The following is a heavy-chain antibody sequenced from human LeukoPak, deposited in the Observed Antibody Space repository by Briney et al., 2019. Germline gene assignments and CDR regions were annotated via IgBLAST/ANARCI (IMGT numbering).Heavy chain of an antibody. D-gene: IGHD1-26*01. V-gene: IGHV3-23*01. Sequence: GGSLRLSCAASGFTFGSYAMTWVRQAPGEGLEWVSGISSSYGSTYYADSVKGRFTISRDNSKNTLYLQMNSLRAEDTAVYYCAKSSSGSYFSLGSWGQGTLVTVSS. CDR2: ISSSYGST. CDR3: AKSSSGSYFSLGS. J-gene: IGHJ5*02. CDR1: GFTFGSYA.